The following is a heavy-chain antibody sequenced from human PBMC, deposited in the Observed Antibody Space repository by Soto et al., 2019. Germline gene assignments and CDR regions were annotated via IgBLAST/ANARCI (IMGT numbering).Heavy chain of an antibody. CDR1: AFTFSSFA. V-gene: IGHV3-30*18. CDR3: AKDRSGSWSFDY. J-gene: IGHJ4*02. CDR2: IAYDGDNK. Sequence: QVQLVESGGGVVQPGRSLRLSCVASAFTFSSFAMHWVRQAPGKGLEWVAVIAYDGDNKYYADSVKGRFTISRDNSKNTLYLQMNSLRVEDTAVYYCAKDRSGSWSFDYWGQGTLVTVSS. D-gene: IGHD3-3*01.